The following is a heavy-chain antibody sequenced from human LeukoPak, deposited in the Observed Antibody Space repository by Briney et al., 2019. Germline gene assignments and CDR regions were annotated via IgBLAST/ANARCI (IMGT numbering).Heavy chain of an antibody. D-gene: IGHD6-6*01. Sequence: GGSLRLSCAASGFTFSNYWMSWVRQAPGKGLEWLANINQDGSQIYYAGSVEGRFTISRDNAKDSLFLQMNSLRAEDTALYYCASSSYSSSSFWGQGTLVTVSS. CDR2: INQDGSQI. CDR1: GFTFSNYW. CDR3: ASSSYSSSSF. J-gene: IGHJ4*02. V-gene: IGHV3-7*01.